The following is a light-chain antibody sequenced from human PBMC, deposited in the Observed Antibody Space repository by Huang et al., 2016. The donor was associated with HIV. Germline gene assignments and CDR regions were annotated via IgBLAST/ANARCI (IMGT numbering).Light chain of an antibody. CDR2: DAS. Sequence: DIQMTQSPSSLSASVGDRVTITCQASQDITNFLNWYQDKPGKAPKLLIYDASNLETGVPSKFSGGGSGTYFTLTISSLQPEDFATYYCQQYNNLPYTFGQGTKLEIK. V-gene: IGKV1-33*01. CDR1: QDITNF. CDR3: QQYNNLPYT. J-gene: IGKJ2*01.